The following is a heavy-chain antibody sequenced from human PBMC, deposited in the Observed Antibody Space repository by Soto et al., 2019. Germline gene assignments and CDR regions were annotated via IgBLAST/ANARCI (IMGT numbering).Heavy chain of an antibody. CDR3: AKVVGGWVTQFCFDY. CDR1: GFTFSRHG. CDR2: LTSSGGTT. D-gene: IGHD2-21*02. Sequence: EVQLLEPGGGLVQPGGSLRLSCAASGFTFSRHGMSWVRQAPGKGLEWVSALTSSGGTTYYADSVKGRFTIFRDNSKNTLYLQMNSLIVEDTAVYYCAKVVGGWVTQFCFDYWGQGALVTVSS. V-gene: IGHV3-23*01. J-gene: IGHJ4*02.